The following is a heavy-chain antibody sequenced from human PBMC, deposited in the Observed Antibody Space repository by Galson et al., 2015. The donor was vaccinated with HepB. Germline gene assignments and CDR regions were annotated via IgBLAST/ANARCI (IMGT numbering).Heavy chain of an antibody. V-gene: IGHV3-23*01. J-gene: IGHJ3*02. CDR3: AKCSGSINVAFDI. CDR1: GFTFTNYA. D-gene: IGHD1-26*01. Sequence: SLRLSCAASGFTFTNYAMTWVRQAPGKGLEWVSSITAGGGSTYYADSVKGRFTISRDNSKNTLYLQMDSLRAEDTAIYYCAKCSGSINVAFDIWGQGTMVTVSS. CDR2: ITAGGGST.